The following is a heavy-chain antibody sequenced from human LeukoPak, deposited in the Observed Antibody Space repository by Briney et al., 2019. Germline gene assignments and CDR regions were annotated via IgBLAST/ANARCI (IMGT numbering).Heavy chain of an antibody. CDR1: VYTCSSYG. CDR2: IATYNGKT. CDR3: ARDYPTMIPNAFDI. Sequence: ASVNVSCKATVYTCSSYGISWVRHATGQGLEWMGWIATYNGKTKYAEKGQGRVTMTTHTCTSTAYMELRSLRSDDMAVYYCARDYPTMIPNAFDIWGQGTMVTVSS. J-gene: IGHJ3*02. V-gene: IGHV1-18*03. D-gene: IGHD3-22*01.